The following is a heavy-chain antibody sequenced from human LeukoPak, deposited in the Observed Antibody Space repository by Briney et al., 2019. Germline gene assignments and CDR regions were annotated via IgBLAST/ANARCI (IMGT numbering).Heavy chain of an antibody. CDR3: ARGRVSSSTWYSTYYYFFYMDF. D-gene: IGHD4-11*01. J-gene: IGHJ6*03. CDR2: VDHTGST. V-gene: IGHV4-59*01. CDR1: DDSITMYY. Sequence: SETGSLTCTVSDDSITMYYWTWVRQPPGKGLEWIGYVDHTGSTKFNPPLNGRVSISRDTSNNFFSLRLRSVTAADTAVYFCARGRVSSSTWYSTYYYFFYMDFWGKGTTVTVSS.